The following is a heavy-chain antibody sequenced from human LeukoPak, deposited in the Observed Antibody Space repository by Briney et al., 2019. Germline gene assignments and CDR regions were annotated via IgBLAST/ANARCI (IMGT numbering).Heavy chain of an antibody. CDR2: ISSSSSYI. CDR3: ARDGGLAGNYSGSGSHLSDP. J-gene: IGHJ5*02. CDR1: GFTFSSYS. V-gene: IGHV3-21*01. D-gene: IGHD3-10*01. Sequence: GGSLRLSCAASGFTFSSYSMNWVRQAPGKGLEWVSSISSSSSYIYYADSVKGRFTISRDNSKNTLYLQMSSLRAEDTAVYYCARDGGLAGNYSGSGSHLSDPWGQGTLVTVSS.